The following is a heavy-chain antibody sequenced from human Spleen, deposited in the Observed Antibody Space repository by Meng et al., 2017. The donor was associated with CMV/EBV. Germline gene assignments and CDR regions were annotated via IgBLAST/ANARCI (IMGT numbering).Heavy chain of an antibody. CDR1: GFTFSTYA. V-gene: IGHV3-30-3*01. CDR3: ARDQSSWPYYFDY. D-gene: IGHD6-13*01. CDR2: ISYDGSNK. J-gene: IGHJ4*02. Sequence: LSLTCAASGFTFSTYAMHWVRQAPGKGLEWVAVISYDGSNKYYADSVEGRFTISRDNSKNTLCLQMNSLRAEDTAVYYCARDQSSWPYYFDYWGQGTLVTVSS.